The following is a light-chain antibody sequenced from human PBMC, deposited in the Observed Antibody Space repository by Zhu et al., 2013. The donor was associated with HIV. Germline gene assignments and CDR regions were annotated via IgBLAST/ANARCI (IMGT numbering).Light chain of an antibody. Sequence: EIVLTQSPVTLSVSPGERVILSCRASQSVASNLAWYQQRPGQAPRLLIYGASTRATGVPARFSGSGSGTEFTLTISRLQPDDSATYFCQQYKTKSWTFGQGTKVELK. CDR1: QSVASN. J-gene: IGKJ1*01. CDR3: QQYKTKSWT. CDR2: GAS. V-gene: IGKV3-15*01.